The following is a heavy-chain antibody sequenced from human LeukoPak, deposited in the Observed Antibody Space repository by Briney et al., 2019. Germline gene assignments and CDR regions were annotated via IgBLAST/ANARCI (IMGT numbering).Heavy chain of an antibody. D-gene: IGHD6-13*01. V-gene: IGHV4-38-2*02. Sequence: NPSETLSLTCTVSGYSISSGYYWGWIRQPPGKGLEWIGSIYHSGSTYYNPSLKSRVTISVDTSKNQFSLKLSSVTAADTAVYYCARRWYSSSWSDWYSDLWGRGTLVTVSS. CDR2: IYHSGST. CDR1: GYSISSGYY. J-gene: IGHJ2*01. CDR3: ARRWYSSSWSDWYSDL.